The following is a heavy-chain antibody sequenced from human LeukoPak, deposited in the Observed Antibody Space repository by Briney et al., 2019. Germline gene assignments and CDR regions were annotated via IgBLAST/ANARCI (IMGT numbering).Heavy chain of an antibody. CDR3: ARGSTYGDYDFDY. D-gene: IGHD4-17*01. Sequence: GGSLRLSCAPSGFSFSTYWMSWVRQAPGKGLEWVANIKEDGSQKYYVDSVKGRFTIFRDNAKNSLSLQMNSLRAEDTAVYYCARGSTYGDYDFDYWGQGTLVTVSS. CDR1: GFSFSTYW. CDR2: IKEDGSQK. J-gene: IGHJ4*02. V-gene: IGHV3-7*01.